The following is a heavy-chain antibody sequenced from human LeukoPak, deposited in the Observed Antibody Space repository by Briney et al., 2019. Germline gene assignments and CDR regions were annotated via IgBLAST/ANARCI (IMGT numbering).Heavy chain of an antibody. D-gene: IGHD5-18*01. CDR3: ARRGYSYGYADY. CDR1: GCSISSSNW. Sequence: SETLSLTCAVSGCSISSSNWWSWVRQPPGKGLEWIGEIYHSGSTNYNPSLKSRVTISVDKSKNQFSLKLSSVTAADTAVYYCARRGYSYGYADYWGQGTLVTVSS. CDR2: IYHSGST. V-gene: IGHV4-4*02. J-gene: IGHJ4*02.